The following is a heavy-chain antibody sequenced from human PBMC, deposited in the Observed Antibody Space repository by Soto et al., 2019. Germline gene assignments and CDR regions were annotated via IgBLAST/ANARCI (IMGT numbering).Heavy chain of an antibody. CDR2: TYYRSKWYN. CDR1: GDSVSSNSAA. D-gene: IGHD3-10*01. CDR3: ARYRVFNYYGSGSYPHYYFDY. V-gene: IGHV6-1*01. Sequence: SQTLSLTCAISGDSVSSNSAAWNWIRQSPSRGLEWLGRTYYRSKWYNDYAVSVKSRITINPDTSKNQFSLQLNSVTPEDTAVYYCARYRVFNYYGSGSYPHYYFDYWGQGTLVTVSS. J-gene: IGHJ4*02.